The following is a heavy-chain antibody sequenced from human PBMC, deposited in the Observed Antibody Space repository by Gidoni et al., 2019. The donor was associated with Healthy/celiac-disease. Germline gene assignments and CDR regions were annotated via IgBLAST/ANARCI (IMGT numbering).Heavy chain of an antibody. Sequence: QVQLVESGGGVVQPGRSLRLSCAASGFTFSSYGMHWVRQAPGMGLEWVAVISYDGSNKYYADSVKGRFTISRDNSKNALYLQMNSLRAEDTAVYYCATAEAVAGTDPWYFDLWGRGTLVTVSS. D-gene: IGHD6-19*01. J-gene: IGHJ2*01. CDR2: ISYDGSNK. V-gene: IGHV3-30*03. CDR1: GFTFSSYG. CDR3: ATAEAVAGTDPWYFDL.